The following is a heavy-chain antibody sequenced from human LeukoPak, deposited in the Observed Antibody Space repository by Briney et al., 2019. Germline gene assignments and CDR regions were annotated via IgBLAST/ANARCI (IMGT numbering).Heavy chain of an antibody. Sequence: PSETLSLTCTVSGTSITRTYWSWIRQPPGRGLESVGYVYDTGDTNYNPSLKSRVTMSLDTSKNQFSLKLSSVTAADTAVYYCARGYCSSTSCYILRFDPWGQGTLVTVSS. D-gene: IGHD2-2*02. CDR1: GTSITRTY. CDR3: ARGYCSSTSCYILRFDP. CDR2: VYDTGDT. J-gene: IGHJ5*02. V-gene: IGHV4-59*01.